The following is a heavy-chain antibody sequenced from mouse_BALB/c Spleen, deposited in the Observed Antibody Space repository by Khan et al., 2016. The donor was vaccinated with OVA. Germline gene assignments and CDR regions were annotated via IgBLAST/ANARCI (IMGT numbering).Heavy chain of an antibody. CDR2: IYPGTGST. CDR1: GYIFTSYW. J-gene: IGHJ4*01. V-gene: IGHV1-76*01. CDR3: ARGAITSQSMDS. D-gene: IGHD1-1*01. Sequence: QVQLKQSGTELVRPGASVRLSCKTSGYIFTSYWIHWVKQRSGQGLEWIARIYPGTGSTYYNEIFKGKATLTADKSSNTAYMQLSSLKSEDSTVYFCARGAITSQSMDSWGQGTSVTVSS.